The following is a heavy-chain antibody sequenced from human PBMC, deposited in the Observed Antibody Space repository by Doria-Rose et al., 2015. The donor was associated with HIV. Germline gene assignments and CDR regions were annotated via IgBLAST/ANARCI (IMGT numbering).Heavy chain of an antibody. V-gene: IGHV2-26*01. D-gene: IGHD6-13*01. Sequence: QESGPVPVKPTETLTLTCTVSGVSLSSPGMGVSWIRQPPRKALEWLANIFSDDERSYKTSLKSRLTISRGTSKSQVVLTMTDMDPVDTATYYCARIKSSRWYHKYYFDFWGQGTLVIVSA. J-gene: IGHJ4*02. CDR3: ARIKSSRWYHKYYFDF. CDR1: GVSLSSPGMG. CDR2: IFSDDER.